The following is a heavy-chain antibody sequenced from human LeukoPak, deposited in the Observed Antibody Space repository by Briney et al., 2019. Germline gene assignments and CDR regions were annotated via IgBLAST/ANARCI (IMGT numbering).Heavy chain of an antibody. CDR3: ARGRVTTIANYYYIDV. CDR1: GDSVSSNSAA. J-gene: IGHJ6*03. V-gene: IGHV6-1*01. D-gene: IGHD4-17*01. Sequence: SQTLSLTCAISGDSVSSNSAAWTWIRQSPSRGLEWLGRTYYRSKWYNDYEVSVQSRITINPDTSKNQFSLQLNSVTPEDTAVYYCARGRVTTIANYYYIDVWGKGTTVTVSS. CDR2: TYYRSKWYN.